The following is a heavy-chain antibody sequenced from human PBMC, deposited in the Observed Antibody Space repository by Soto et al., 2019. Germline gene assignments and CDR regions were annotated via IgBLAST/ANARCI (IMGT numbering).Heavy chain of an antibody. V-gene: IGHV2-5*02. Sequence: QIPVKESGLTLVKPTETLTLTCTFSGFSLSSSGLGVGRIRHPPGKALEWLALIYWDDDKRYSPSLSSRLTTPKDPPKNELDLRMANRDPVDAATYYCARLPLVVDDSCRLWEKFDYWGQGTLVTVSS. D-gene: IGHD3-3*01. J-gene: IGHJ4*02. CDR3: ARLPLVVDDSCRLWEKFDY. CDR2: IYWDDDK. CDR1: GFSLSSSGLG.